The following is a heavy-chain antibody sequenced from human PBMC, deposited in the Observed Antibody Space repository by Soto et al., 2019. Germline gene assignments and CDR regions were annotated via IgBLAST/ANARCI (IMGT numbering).Heavy chain of an antibody. Sequence: QVQLVESGGGVAQPGRSLRLSCAASGFTFSTYGMFWVRQPPGKGLEWVAAIPSDGSSKYYADSVKGRFTISRDNSKNTLFLQMDSLRTEDTAVYYCAKDFHPSQSYALYNWFDPWGQGTLVTVSS. D-gene: IGHD3-16*01. J-gene: IGHJ5*02. CDR2: IPSDGSSK. V-gene: IGHV3-30*18. CDR3: AKDFHPSQSYALYNWFDP. CDR1: GFTFSTYG.